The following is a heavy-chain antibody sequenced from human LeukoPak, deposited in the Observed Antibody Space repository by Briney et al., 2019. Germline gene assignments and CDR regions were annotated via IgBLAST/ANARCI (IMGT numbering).Heavy chain of an antibody. D-gene: IGHD1-14*01. J-gene: IGHJ4*02. CDR2: ILYDGSNK. CDR3: AKGTGGGNLDY. CDR1: GFTFSTYG. Sequence: GGSLRLSCVASGFTFSTYGMHWVRQAPGKGLEWVTSILYDGSNKNYADSVKGRFTISRDNSKNTLYLQMNSLRAEDTAVYYCAKGTGGGNLDYWGQGTLVTVSS. V-gene: IGHV3-30*02.